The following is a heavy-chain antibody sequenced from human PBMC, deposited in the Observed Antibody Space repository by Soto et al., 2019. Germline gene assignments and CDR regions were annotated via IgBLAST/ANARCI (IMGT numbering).Heavy chain of an antibody. J-gene: IGHJ5*02. CDR3: ARAYSGPSGYNYFDP. V-gene: IGHV3-21*01. Sequence: GSLRLSCAASGFTFSTYTMNWVRQTPGQGLEWVSSISSSGTFISYADSVKGRFTISRDNAKNSLYLQMVSLRGEDTAVYFCARAYSGPSGYNYFDPWGQGTLVTVSS. CDR1: GFTFSTYT. D-gene: IGHD6-13*01. CDR2: ISSSGTFI.